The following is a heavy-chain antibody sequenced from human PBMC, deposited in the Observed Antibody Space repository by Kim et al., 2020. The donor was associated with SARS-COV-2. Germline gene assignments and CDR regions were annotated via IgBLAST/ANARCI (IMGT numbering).Heavy chain of an antibody. V-gene: IGHV3-11*03. CDR1: GFTFSDYY. D-gene: IGHD3-10*01. Sequence: GGSLRLSCAASGFTFSDYYMSWIRQAPGKGLEWVSYISSSSSYTNYADSVKGRFTISRDNAKNSLYLQMNSLRAEDTAVYYCARGNYYGSGSYPRFDPWGQGTLVTVSS. J-gene: IGHJ5*02. CDR2: ISSSSSYT. CDR3: ARGNYYGSGSYPRFDP.